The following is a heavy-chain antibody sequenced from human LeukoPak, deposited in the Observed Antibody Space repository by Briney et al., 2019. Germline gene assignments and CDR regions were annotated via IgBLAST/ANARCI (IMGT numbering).Heavy chain of an antibody. CDR2: INQDESAK. J-gene: IGHJ4*02. Sequence: GGSLRLSCAASGFTFSRYWMRWVRQAPGEGLEWVASINQDESAKRYVDSVKGRFTISRDNTKNSLYLQMNSLRDEDTAVYYCARVTQARPYDFWGQGTLVTVSS. CDR1: GFTFSRYW. V-gene: IGHV3-7*01. D-gene: IGHD2-21*02. CDR3: ARVTQARPYDF.